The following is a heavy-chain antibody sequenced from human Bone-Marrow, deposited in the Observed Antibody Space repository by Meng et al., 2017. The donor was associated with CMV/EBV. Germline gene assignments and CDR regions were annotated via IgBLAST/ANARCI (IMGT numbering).Heavy chain of an antibody. V-gene: IGHV3-23*01. J-gene: IGHJ4*02. CDR2: ISGGGDST. CDR3: AKDPSLTKGWYFGC. D-gene: IGHD4-11*01. CDR1: GLAFSNYA. Sequence: SGLAFSNYAMTWVRQAPGKGLGWVSTISGGGDSTYYTDSVKDRFSISRQNSRSTLYLQMDSLRAEDTAIYYCAKDPSLTKGWYFGCWGQGTLVTRLL.